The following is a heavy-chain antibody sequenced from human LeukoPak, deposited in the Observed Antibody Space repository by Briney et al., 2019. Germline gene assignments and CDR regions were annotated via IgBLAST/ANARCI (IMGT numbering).Heavy chain of an antibody. CDR2: IYYSGST. V-gene: IGHV4-39*07. Sequence: PSETLSLTCTVSGGSISSSSYYWGWIRQPPGKGLEWIGSIYYSGSTYYNPSLKSRVTISVDTSKNQFSLKLSSVTAADTAVYYCARDRGNNSWGQGTLVTVSS. J-gene: IGHJ4*02. CDR3: ARDRGNNS. CDR1: GGSISSSSYY. D-gene: IGHD1-14*01.